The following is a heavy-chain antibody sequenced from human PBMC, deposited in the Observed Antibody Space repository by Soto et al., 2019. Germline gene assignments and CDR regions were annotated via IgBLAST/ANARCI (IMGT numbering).Heavy chain of an antibody. CDR3: DRDVDSGDYDFDY. D-gene: IGHD4-17*01. J-gene: IGHJ4*02. V-gene: IGHV1-46*03. CDR1: GYTFTSYY. CDR2: INPSGGST. Sequence: QVQLVQSGAEVKKPGASVKVSCKASGYTFTSYYMHWVRQAPGQGLEWMGIINPSGGSTSYAQKCQGRVTMTRATSTSTVYMELSSLRSEDTALYYCDRDVDSGDYDFDYWGQGTLVTVSS.